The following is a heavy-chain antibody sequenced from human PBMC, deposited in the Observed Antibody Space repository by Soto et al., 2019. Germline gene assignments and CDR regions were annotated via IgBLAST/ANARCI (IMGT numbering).Heavy chain of an antibody. Sequence: SETLSLTCAVSGGSISSGGYSWSWIRQPPGKGLEWIGYIYHSGGTYYNPSLKSRVTISVDRSKNQFSLKLSSVTAADTAVYYCASVKYSSSWYNGMDVWGQGTTVTVSS. J-gene: IGHJ6*02. CDR1: GGSISSGGYS. V-gene: IGHV4-30-2*01. CDR3: ASVKYSSSWYNGMDV. CDR2: IYHSGGT. D-gene: IGHD6-13*01.